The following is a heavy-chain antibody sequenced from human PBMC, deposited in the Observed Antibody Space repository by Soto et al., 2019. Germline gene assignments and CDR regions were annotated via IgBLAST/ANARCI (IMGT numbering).Heavy chain of an antibody. V-gene: IGHV4-31*02. CDR1: GGSISSGDYY. CDR2: IYYSGST. CDR3: ARAPNSYYGSGSYYLGFDY. Sequence: SETLSLTCTVSGGSISSGDYYWSWIRQHPGKGLEWIGYIYYSGSTYYNPSLKSRVTISVDTSKNQFSLKLSSVTAADTAVYYCARAPNSYYGSGSYYLGFDYWGQGTLVTVSS. D-gene: IGHD3-10*01. J-gene: IGHJ4*02.